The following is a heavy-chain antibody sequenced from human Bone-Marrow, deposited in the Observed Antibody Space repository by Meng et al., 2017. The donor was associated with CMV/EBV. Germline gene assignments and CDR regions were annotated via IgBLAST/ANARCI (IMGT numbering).Heavy chain of an antibody. D-gene: IGHD3-10*01. CDR1: GGSISSSSYY. Sequence: SETLSLTCTVSGGSISSSSYYWGWIRQPPGKGLEWIGSIYYSGSTYYNPSLKSRVTISVDTSKNQFSLKLSSVTAADTAVYYCAREVFHGSGSYLDYWGQGTLVTGSS. V-gene: IGHV4-39*07. CDR2: IYYSGST. CDR3: AREVFHGSGSYLDY. J-gene: IGHJ4*02.